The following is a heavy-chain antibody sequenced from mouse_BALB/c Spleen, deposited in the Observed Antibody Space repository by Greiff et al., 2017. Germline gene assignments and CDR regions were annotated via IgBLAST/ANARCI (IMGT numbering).Heavy chain of an antibody. CDR2: IYPGDGDT. CDR3: ARFTTATWGYFDV. J-gene: IGHJ1*01. D-gene: IGHD1-2*01. Sequence: VQLQQSGAELVRPGSSVKISCKASGYAFSSYWMNWVKQRPGQGLEWIGQIYPGDGDTNYNGKFKGKATLTADKSSSTAYMQLSSLTSEDSAVYFCARFTTATWGYFDVWGAGTTVTVSS. CDR1: GYAFSSYW. V-gene: IGHV1-80*01.